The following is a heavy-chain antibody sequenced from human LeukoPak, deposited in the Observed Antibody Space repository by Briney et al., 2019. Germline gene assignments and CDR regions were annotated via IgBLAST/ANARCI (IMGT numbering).Heavy chain of an antibody. CDR3: ARARRSSGYYHFDY. V-gene: IGHV4-30-4*01. D-gene: IGHD3-22*01. CDR1: GVSIRSGDNY. Sequence: SQNLSRNCTVSGVSIRSGDNYWSWIRQPPGKGLEWIGYIYYSGSTYYNPSLKSRLTISVDTSKNQFSLKLTSVTAADTAVYFCARARRSSGYYHFDYWGQGTLVTVSS. CDR2: IYYSGST. J-gene: IGHJ4*02.